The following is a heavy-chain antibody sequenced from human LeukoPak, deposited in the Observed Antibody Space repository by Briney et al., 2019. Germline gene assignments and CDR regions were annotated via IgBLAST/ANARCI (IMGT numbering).Heavy chain of an antibody. J-gene: IGHJ4*02. CDR1: GFTFSTYV. D-gene: IGHD2/OR15-2a*01. CDR2: ISYDGSKK. Sequence: GGSLRLSCAASGFTFSTYVIHWVRQAPGKGLEWVAVISYDGSKKYYADSVKGRFTISRDNSKSTLYLQMNSLTSEDTAVYYCARPTSGFYPNFDYWGQGTLVTVSS. CDR3: ARPTSGFYPNFDY. V-gene: IGHV3-30*03.